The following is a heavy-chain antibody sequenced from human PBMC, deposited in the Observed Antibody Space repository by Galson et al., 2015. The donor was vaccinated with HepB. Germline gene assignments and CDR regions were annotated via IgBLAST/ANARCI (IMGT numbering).Heavy chain of an antibody. Sequence: SVKVSCKASGYTFTSYAMHWVRQAPGQRLEWMGWISAGNGNTKYSQKFQGRVTITRDTSASTAYMELSSLRSEDTAVYYCARASSTLFDPWGQGTLVTVSS. CDR2: ISAGNGNT. CDR1: GYTFTSYA. V-gene: IGHV1-3*01. D-gene: IGHD6-13*01. J-gene: IGHJ5*02. CDR3: ARASSTLFDP.